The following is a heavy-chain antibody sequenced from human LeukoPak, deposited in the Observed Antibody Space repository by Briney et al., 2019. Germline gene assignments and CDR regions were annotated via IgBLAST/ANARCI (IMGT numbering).Heavy chain of an antibody. Sequence: GGSLRLSCSASGFTFSSFAMHWVRQAPGKGLEYVAAISRNGGGTYYADSVKGRFTISRDNSKSTLYLQMSSLRAEDTAVYLCVKDLRSDFMGVLSRYLSYWGQGTLVTVSS. CDR3: VKDLRSDFMGVLSRYLSY. CDR1: GFTFSSFA. CDR2: ISRNGGGT. D-gene: IGHD2/OR15-2a*01. J-gene: IGHJ4*02. V-gene: IGHV3-64D*09.